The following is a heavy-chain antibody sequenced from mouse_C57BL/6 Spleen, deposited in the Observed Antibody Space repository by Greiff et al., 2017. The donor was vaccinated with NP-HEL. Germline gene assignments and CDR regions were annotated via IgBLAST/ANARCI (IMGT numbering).Heavy chain of an antibody. CDR3: AREGDYDWYYEV. V-gene: IGHV1-52*01. Sequence: VKLQQPGAELVRPGSSVKLSCKASGYTFTSYWMHWVKQRPIQGLEWIGNIDPSASETHYNQKFKDKATLTVDKYSSTAYMLLSSLTSEDSAVYYCAREGDYDWYYEVWGTGTTVTVSS. D-gene: IGHD2-4*01. CDR2: IDPSASET. CDR1: GYTFTSYW. J-gene: IGHJ1*03.